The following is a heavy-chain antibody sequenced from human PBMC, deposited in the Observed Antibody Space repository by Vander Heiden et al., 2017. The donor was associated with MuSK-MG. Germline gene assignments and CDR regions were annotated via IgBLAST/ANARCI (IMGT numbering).Heavy chain of an antibody. CDR2: INHSGST. D-gene: IGHD3-3*01. CDR1: AGSFSGYY. V-gene: IGHV4-34*01. Sequence: QVQLQQSGAGLLKPSETLSLTCAVYAGSFSGYYWSGIPQTPGKGLEWIGEINHSGSTNYNPSLKSRVTISVDTSKNQFSLKLSSVTAADTAVYYCATRTPTYDFWKWGQAYYFDYWGQGTLVTVSS. J-gene: IGHJ4*02. CDR3: ATRTPTYDFWKWGQAYYFDY.